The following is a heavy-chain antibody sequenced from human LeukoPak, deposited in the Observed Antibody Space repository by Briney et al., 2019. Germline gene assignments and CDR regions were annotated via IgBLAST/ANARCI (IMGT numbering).Heavy chain of an antibody. D-gene: IGHD3-3*01. CDR1: GFTFSSYA. Sequence: GGSLRPSCAASGFTFSSYAMSWVRQAPGKGLEWVSAISGSGGSTYYADSVKGRFTISRDNSKNTLYLQMNSLRAEDTAVYYCAKRRDYDFWSGYFELDYWGQGTLVTVSS. J-gene: IGHJ4*02. CDR3: AKRRDYDFWSGYFELDY. CDR2: ISGSGGST. V-gene: IGHV3-23*01.